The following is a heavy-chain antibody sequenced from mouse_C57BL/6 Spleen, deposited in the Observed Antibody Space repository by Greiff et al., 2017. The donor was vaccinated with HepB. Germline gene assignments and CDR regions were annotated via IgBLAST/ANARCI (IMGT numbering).Heavy chain of an antibody. Sequence: QVQLQQPGAELVKPGASVKMSCKASGYTFTSFWITWVKQRPGQGLEWIGDIYPGSGSTNYNEKFKSKATLTVDTSSSTAYMQLSSLTSEDSAVYYCARKGGFYDYDDFDYWGQGTTLTVSS. CDR3: ARKGGFYDYDDFDY. V-gene: IGHV1-55*01. J-gene: IGHJ2*01. D-gene: IGHD2-4*01. CDR1: GYTFTSFW. CDR2: IYPGSGST.